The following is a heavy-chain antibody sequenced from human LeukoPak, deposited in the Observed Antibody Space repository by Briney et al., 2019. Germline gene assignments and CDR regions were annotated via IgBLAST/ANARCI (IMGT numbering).Heavy chain of an antibody. Sequence: PGESLKISCKGSGYSFTSYWIGWVRQMPGKGLEWMGIIYPGDSDTRYSPSFQGQVTISADKSISTAYMELSRLRSDDTAVYYCARDSAEGATDYWGQGTLVTVSS. CDR1: GYSFTSYW. J-gene: IGHJ4*02. D-gene: IGHD1-26*01. V-gene: IGHV5-51*01. CDR2: IYPGDSDT. CDR3: ARDSAEGATDY.